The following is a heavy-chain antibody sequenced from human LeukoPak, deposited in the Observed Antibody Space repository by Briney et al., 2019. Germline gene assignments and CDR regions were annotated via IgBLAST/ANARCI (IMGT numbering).Heavy chain of an antibody. CDR1: GFTFSDYY. V-gene: IGHV3-11*01. J-gene: IGHJ4*02. CDR3: ARRDCWSFKCYSFDY. D-gene: IGHD3-3*01. CDR2: ISSSGSTI. Sequence: GGSLRLSCAASGFTFSDYYMSWIRQAPGKGLEWVSYISSSGSTIYYADSVKGRFTISRDNAKNSLYLQMNSLKTEDTAVYYCARRDCWSFKCYSFDYWGQGILVSVSS.